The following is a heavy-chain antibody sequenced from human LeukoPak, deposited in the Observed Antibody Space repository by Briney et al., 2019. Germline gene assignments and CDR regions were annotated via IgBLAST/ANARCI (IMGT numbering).Heavy chain of an antibody. D-gene: IGHD1-14*01. CDR3: ARDGAPGSPQPFDY. CDR1: GFTVSSNY. Sequence: GGSLRLSCAASGFTVSSNYMSWIRQAPGKGLEWVSYISSSGTTIYYTDSVKGRFTISRDNAKNSLYLQMNSLRAEDTAVYYCARDGAPGSPQPFDYWGQGTLVTVSS. CDR2: ISSSGTTI. V-gene: IGHV3-11*01. J-gene: IGHJ4*02.